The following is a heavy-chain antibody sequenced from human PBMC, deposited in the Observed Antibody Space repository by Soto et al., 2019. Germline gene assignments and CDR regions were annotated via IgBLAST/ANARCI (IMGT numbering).Heavy chain of an antibody. CDR3: ARQGCSGGSCYGNDAFDI. V-gene: IGHV3-64*01. Sequence: TGGSLRLSCAASGFTFSSYAMHWVRQAPGKGLEYVSAISSNGGSTYYANSVKGRFTISRDNSKNTLYLQMGSLRAEDMAVYYCARQGCSGGSCYGNDAFDIWGQGTMVTVSS. CDR2: ISSNGGST. D-gene: IGHD2-15*01. J-gene: IGHJ3*02. CDR1: GFTFSSYA.